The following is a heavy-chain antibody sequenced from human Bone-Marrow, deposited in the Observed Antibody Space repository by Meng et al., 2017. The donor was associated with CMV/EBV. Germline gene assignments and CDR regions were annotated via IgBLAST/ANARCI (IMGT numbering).Heavy chain of an antibody. J-gene: IGHJ4*02. CDR1: GYTVPDYY. Sequence: QGQLGQSGAEVKHPGASVKFSCKASGYTVPDYYIHWVRQAPGQWLEWMWWINPNDDTNYAQNFQGRVTMTRDMSINTVYMELSRLTSDDTAVYYCARSSGWSRFDYWGLGTLVTVSS. D-gene: IGHD6-19*01. V-gene: IGHV1-2*02. CDR2: INPNDDT. CDR3: ARSSGWSRFDY.